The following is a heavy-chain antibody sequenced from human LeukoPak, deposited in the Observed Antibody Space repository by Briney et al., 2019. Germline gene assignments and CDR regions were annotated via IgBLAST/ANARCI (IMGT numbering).Heavy chain of an antibody. J-gene: IGHJ4*02. CDR3: AREAAAVDY. D-gene: IGHD6-13*01. CDR1: GFTFSSYE. Sequence: GGSLRFSCAASGFTFSSYEMNWVRQAPGKGLEWVSYISSSGTPIYYSDSVKGRFTISRDNAKNSLYLQMNSLRAEDTAVYYCAREAAAVDYWGQGTLVTVSS. V-gene: IGHV3-48*03. CDR2: ISSSGTPI.